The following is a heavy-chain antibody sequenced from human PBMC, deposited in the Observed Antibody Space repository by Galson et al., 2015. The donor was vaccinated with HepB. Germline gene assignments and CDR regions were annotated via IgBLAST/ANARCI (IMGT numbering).Heavy chain of an antibody. J-gene: IGHJ5*02. CDR1: GFSFTGYY. CDR2: INPNSGGT. D-gene: IGHD3-16*01. V-gene: IGHV1-2*02. CDR3: AREGDSWFDP. Sequence: SVKVSCKASGFSFTGYYMHWVRQAPGQGLEWMGWINPNSGGTNYAQKFQGRVTMTRDTSISTAYMELSRLRSDDTAMYYCAREGDSWFDPWGQGTLDTVSS.